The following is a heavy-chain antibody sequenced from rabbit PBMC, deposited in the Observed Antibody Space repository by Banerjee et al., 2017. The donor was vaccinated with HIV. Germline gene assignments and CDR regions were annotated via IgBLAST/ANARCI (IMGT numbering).Heavy chain of an antibody. J-gene: IGHJ4*01. CDR1: GHAFRSSS. CDR2: IYAGNSDTT. V-gene: IGHV1S40*01. D-gene: IGHD2-1*01. CDR3: ARDPVKGGDKQNG. Sequence: PAVSLPLPFPASGHAFRSSSISWVRQAPGKGLEWIACIYAGNSDTTAYASWAKGRFTISKTSSTTVTLQMTSLTAADTATYFCARDPVKGGDKQNGWGP.